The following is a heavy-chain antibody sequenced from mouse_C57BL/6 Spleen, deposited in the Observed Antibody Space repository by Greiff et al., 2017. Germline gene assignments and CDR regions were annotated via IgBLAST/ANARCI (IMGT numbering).Heavy chain of an antibody. J-gene: IGHJ3*01. Sequence: VQLKESGPGMVKPSQSLSLTCTVTGYSITSGYDWHWIRHFPGNKLEWMGYISYSGSTNYNPSPKSRISITHDTSKNHFFLKLNSVTTEDTATYYCARDYGSSYRAWFAYWGQGTLVTVSA. CDR3: ARDYGSSYRAWFAY. V-gene: IGHV3-1*01. CDR1: GYSITSGYD. CDR2: ISYSGST. D-gene: IGHD1-1*01.